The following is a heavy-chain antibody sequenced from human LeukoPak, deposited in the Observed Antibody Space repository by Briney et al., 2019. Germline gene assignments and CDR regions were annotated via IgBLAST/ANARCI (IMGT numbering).Heavy chain of an antibody. CDR2: ISSSGSTI. D-gene: IGHD3-22*01. V-gene: IGHV3-11*01. J-gene: IGHJ4*02. CDR1: GFTFSDYY. Sequence: GRSLRLSCAASGFTFSDYYMSWIRQAPGKGLEWVSYISSSGSTIYYADSVKGRFTISRDNAKNSLYLQMNSLRAEDTAVYYCASSLYYYDSSGYLIYRDYWGQGTLVTVSS. CDR3: ASSLYYYDSSGYLIYRDY.